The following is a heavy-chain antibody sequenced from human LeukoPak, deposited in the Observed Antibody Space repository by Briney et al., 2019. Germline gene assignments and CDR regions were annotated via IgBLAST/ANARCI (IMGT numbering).Heavy chain of an antibody. D-gene: IGHD6-13*01. CDR3: TGEPEQQLVRAWFDP. V-gene: IGHV6-1*01. Sequence: SQTLSLTCVISGDSVSSNSAAWNWIRQSPSRGLEWLGRTYYRSTWFNNYAVSVKSRITIKPDTCKDQFSLQMNSVTPEGTAVYYCTGEPEQQLVRAWFDPWGQGTLVTVSS. CDR1: GDSVSSNSAA. CDR2: TYYRSTWFN. J-gene: IGHJ5*02.